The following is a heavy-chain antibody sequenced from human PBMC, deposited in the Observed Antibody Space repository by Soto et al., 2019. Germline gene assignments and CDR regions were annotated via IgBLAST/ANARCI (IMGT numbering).Heavy chain of an antibody. D-gene: IGHD4-17*01. CDR2: ISSSGNSI. Sequence: QEQLVESGGGVVKPGGSLRLSCTASGFSFSDYYMSWIRQAPGKGLECIAYISSSGNSIYYADSVKGRFTASRDNAKNSLYLHMNSLTAEDTAMYSCVRDDDYGGTNNWFDPWGQGTLVTVSS. J-gene: IGHJ5*02. CDR3: VRDDDYGGTNNWFDP. CDR1: GFSFSDYY. V-gene: IGHV3-11*01.